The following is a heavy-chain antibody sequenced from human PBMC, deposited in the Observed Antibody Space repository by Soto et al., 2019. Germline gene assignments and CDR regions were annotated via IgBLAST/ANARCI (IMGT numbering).Heavy chain of an antibody. CDR2: ISSSSSYI. CDR3: ARDSSTWYNWFDP. D-gene: IGHD6-13*01. CDR1: GFTFSSYS. Sequence: PGGSLRLSCAASGFTFSSYSMNWFRQAPGKGLDWVSSISSSSSYIYYADSVKGRFTISRDNAKNSLYLQMNSLRAEDTAVYYCARDSSTWYNWFDPWGQGTLVTVSS. J-gene: IGHJ5*02. V-gene: IGHV3-21*01.